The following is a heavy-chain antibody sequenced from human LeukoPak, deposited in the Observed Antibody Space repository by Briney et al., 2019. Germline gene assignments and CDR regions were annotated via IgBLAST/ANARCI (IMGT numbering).Heavy chain of an antibody. Sequence: GGSLRLSCAASGFIFSNYALMWVRQAPGKGLEWVSSITGRGDETFYADSVKGRFSLSRDNSKNMLYLQMYSLGAEDTAINYCAKGAAAGLVDWFDPWGQGTLVTVSS. CDR1: GFIFSNYA. D-gene: IGHD6-13*01. V-gene: IGHV3-23*01. CDR2: ITGRGDET. J-gene: IGHJ5*02. CDR3: AKGAAAGLVDWFDP.